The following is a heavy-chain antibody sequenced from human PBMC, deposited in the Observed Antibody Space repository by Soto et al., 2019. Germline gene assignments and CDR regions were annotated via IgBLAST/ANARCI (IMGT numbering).Heavy chain of an antibody. V-gene: IGHV1-18*01. CDR2: ISAYNGNT. CDR3: ARSGDYCSSTSCPSNYYYYYGMDV. Sequence: GASVKVSCKASGYTFTSYGISWVRQAPGRGLEWMGWISAYNGNTNYAQKLQGRVTMTTDTSTSTAYMELRSLRSDDTAVYYCARSGDYCSSTSCPSNYYYYYGMDVWGQGTTVTVSS. J-gene: IGHJ6*02. CDR1: GYTFTSYG. D-gene: IGHD2-2*01.